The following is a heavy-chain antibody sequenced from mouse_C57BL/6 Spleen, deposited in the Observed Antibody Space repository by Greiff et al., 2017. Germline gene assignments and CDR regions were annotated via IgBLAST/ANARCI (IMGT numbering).Heavy chain of an antibody. J-gene: IGHJ2*01. V-gene: IGHV1-50*01. Sequence: QVHVKQPGAELVKPGASVKLSCKASGYTFTSYWMQWVKQRPGQGLEWIGEIDPSDSYTNYNQKFKGKATLTVDTSSSTAYMQLSSLTSEDSAVYYCASLGRSFDYWGQGTTLTVSS. D-gene: IGHD1-1*01. CDR1: GYTFTSYW. CDR3: ASLGRSFDY. CDR2: IDPSDSYT.